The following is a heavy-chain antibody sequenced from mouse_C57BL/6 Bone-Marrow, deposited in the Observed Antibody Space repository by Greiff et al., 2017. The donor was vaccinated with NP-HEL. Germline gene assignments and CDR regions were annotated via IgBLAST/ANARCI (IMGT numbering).Heavy chain of an antibody. CDR3: ARSRLPFFDY. J-gene: IGHJ2*01. Sequence: QVQLQQSGAELVRPGTSVKVSCKASGYAFTNYLIEWVKQRPGQGLEWIGVINPGSGGPNYNEKFKGKATLTADKSSSTSYMQLSSLTSEDSAVYFCARSRLPFFDYWGQGTTLTVSS. V-gene: IGHV1-54*01. CDR2: INPGSGGP. CDR1: GYAFTNYL. D-gene: IGHD2-2*01.